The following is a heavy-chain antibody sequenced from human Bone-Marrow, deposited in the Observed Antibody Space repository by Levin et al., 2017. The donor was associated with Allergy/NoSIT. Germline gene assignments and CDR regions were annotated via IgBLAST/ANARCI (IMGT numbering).Heavy chain of an antibody. D-gene: IGHD3-10*01. Sequence: SETLSLTCAVSGGSISSSNWWSWVRQPPGKGLEWIGEIYHSGSTNYNPSLKSRVTISVDKSKNQFSLKLSSVTAADTAVYYCARDFGSGVRGVHMPNWGQGTLVTVSS. CDR3: ARDFGSGVRGVHMPN. CDR1: GGSISSSNW. CDR2: IYHSGST. V-gene: IGHV4-4*02. J-gene: IGHJ4*02.